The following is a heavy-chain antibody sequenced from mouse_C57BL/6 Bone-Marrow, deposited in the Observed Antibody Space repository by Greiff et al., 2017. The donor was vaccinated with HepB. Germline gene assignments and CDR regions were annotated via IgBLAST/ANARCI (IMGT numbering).Heavy chain of an antibody. CDR1: GFTFSDYY. V-gene: IGHV5-16*01. Sequence: DVQLVESEGGLVQPGSSMKLSCTASGFTFSDYYMAWVRQVPEKGLEWVANINYDGSSTYYLDSLKSRFIISRDNAKNILYLQMSSLKSEDTATYYCARVNTTVAFDYWGQGTTLTVSS. D-gene: IGHD1-1*01. J-gene: IGHJ2*01. CDR3: ARVNTTVAFDY. CDR2: INYDGSST.